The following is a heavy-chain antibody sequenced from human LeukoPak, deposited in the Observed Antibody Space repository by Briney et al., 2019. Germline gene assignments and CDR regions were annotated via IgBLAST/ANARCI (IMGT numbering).Heavy chain of an antibody. Sequence: GRSLRLSCAASGFTFSNYGMHWVRQAPGKGLEWVAFIRYDGSNKYYVDSMKGRFTISRDNSKSTLYLQMNSLSAEDTAVYYCAKERAQYTYGPYYFDYWGQGTLVTVSS. D-gene: IGHD5-18*01. CDR3: AKERAQYTYGPYYFDY. CDR1: GFTFSNYG. CDR2: IRYDGSNK. J-gene: IGHJ4*02. V-gene: IGHV3-30*02.